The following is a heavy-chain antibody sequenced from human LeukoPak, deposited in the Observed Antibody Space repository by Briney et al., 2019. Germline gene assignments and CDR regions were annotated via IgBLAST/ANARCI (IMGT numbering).Heavy chain of an antibody. D-gene: IGHD2-2*01. J-gene: IGHJ3*02. V-gene: IGHV4-30-4*01. CDR1: GGSISSGDYY. Sequence: PSETLSLTCTVSGGSISSGDYYWSWIRQPPGKGLEWIGYIYYSGSTYYNPSLKSRVTISVDTSKNQFSLKLSSVTAADTAVYYCARGSPGVGCSSTSCYAGAFDIWGQGTMVTVSS. CDR2: IYYSGST. CDR3: ARGSPGVGCSSTSCYAGAFDI.